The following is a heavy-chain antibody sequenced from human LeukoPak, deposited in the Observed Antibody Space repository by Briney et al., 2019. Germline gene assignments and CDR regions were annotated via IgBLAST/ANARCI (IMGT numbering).Heavy chain of an antibody. CDR1: APSSGAYY. CDR2: IMSSGSTI. Sequence: SRRLACESDAPSSGAYYISWARHAARGWLGWHLYIMSSGSTIYYADSVKGRFTISRDNAKNSLYLQMNSLRAEDTAVYYCARVAAAAGNGPPYVDYWGQGTLVTVSS. D-gene: IGHD6-13*01. V-gene: IGHV3-11*04. CDR3: ARVAAAAGNGPPYVDY. J-gene: IGHJ4*02.